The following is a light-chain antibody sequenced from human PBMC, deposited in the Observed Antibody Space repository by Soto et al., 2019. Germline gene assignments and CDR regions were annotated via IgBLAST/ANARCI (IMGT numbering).Light chain of an antibody. CDR2: KAS. V-gene: IGKV1-5*03. CDR1: QSSSIW. Sequence: DIQRTQSPSTLSSSVGDRVTITCRASQSSSIWLAWYQQKPGKAPKLLIYKASSLESGGPSRFSGSGSGTEFTLTISSLQPDDFATYYCQQYNDYSWTFGQGTKVEIK. CDR3: QQYNDYSWT. J-gene: IGKJ1*01.